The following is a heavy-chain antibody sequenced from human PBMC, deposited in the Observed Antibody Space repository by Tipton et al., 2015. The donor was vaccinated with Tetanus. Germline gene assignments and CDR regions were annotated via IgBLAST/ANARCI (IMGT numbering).Heavy chain of an antibody. CDR3: TKGGDEILGATCFDY. D-gene: IGHD1-26*01. CDR1: GFIFSSYA. Sequence: SLRLSCAASGFIFSSYALSWVRQTPGKGLEWVSGISGNTGRTSYADSVKGRFTISRDNSKNTLFLQMNSLRAEDTVVYYCTKGGDEILGATCFDYWGQGTLVTVSS. J-gene: IGHJ4*02. CDR2: ISGNTGRT. V-gene: IGHV3-23*01.